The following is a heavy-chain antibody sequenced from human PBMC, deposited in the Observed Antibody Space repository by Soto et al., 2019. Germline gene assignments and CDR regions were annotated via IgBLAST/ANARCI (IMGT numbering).Heavy chain of an antibody. V-gene: IGHV5-51*01. D-gene: IGHD2-2*01. J-gene: IGHJ4*02. Sequence: WIRQPPGKGLEWMGIIYPGDSDTRYSPSFQGQVTISADKSINTAYPQWSSLKASDTAMYYCARDDCSGTTCYEFDYWGQGTQVTVSS. CDR2: IYPGDSDT. CDR3: ARDDCSGTTCYEFDY.